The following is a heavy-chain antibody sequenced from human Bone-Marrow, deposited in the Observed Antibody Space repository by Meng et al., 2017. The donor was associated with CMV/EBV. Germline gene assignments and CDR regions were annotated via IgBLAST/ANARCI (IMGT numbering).Heavy chain of an antibody. CDR3: APGFRSWSGSYSS. V-gene: IGHV4-34*01. CDR1: GAPFSGY. Sequence: VPLQRWAAGLLKPSETLSLPCGVYGAPFSGYWSWVRQPPGKGLEWIGEITHSGSTNYNVSLKSRVTISIDTSKNQFSLKLSSVTATDTAVYYCAPGFRSWSGSYSSWGQGTLVTVSS. J-gene: IGHJ4*02. D-gene: IGHD1-26*01. CDR2: ITHSGST.